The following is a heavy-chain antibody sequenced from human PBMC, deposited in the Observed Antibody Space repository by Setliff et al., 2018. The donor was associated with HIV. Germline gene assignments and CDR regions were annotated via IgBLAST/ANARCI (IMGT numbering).Heavy chain of an antibody. D-gene: IGHD5-12*01. V-gene: IGHV4-38-2*01. CDR1: GESFSDYF. J-gene: IGHJ4*02. CDR2: IYYSGST. CDR3: ARVPVVSTMYYFDY. Sequence: PSETLSLPCAVYGESFSDYFWTWIRQPPGKGLEWIGSIYYSGSTYYNPSLKSRVTISVDTSKNQFSLTLSSVTAADTAVFYCARVPVVSTMYYFDYWGQGTLVTVSS.